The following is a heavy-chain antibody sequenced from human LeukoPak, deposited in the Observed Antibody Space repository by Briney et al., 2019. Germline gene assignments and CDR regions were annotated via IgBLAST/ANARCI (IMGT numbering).Heavy chain of an antibody. CDR2: INTDGSST. J-gene: IGHJ4*02. D-gene: IGHD3-22*01. Sequence: GGSLRLSRAASGFTFSSYWMHWVRQAPGKGLVWVSRINTDGSSTSYADSVKGRFTISRDNAKNTLYLQMNSLRAEDTAVYYCARGPYYYDSSGYYYDWGQGTLVTVSS. V-gene: IGHV3-74*01. CDR1: GFTFSSYW. CDR3: ARGPYYYDSSGYYYD.